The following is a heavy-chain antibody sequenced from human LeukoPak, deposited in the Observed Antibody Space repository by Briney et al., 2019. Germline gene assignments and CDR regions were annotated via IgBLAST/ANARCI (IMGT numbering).Heavy chain of an antibody. CDR2: ISYDGSNK. CDR1: GFTFSSYT. V-gene: IGHV3-30*04. CDR3: ARTGSLTKNWFDP. J-gene: IGHJ5*02. D-gene: IGHD3-10*01. Sequence: PGGSLRPSCAASGFTFSSYTIHWVRQAPGKGLEWVAVISYDGSNKFYADSVKGRFTISRDNSKNTLFLQMNSLRVEDTAVYYCARTGSLTKNWFDPWGQGTLVTVSS.